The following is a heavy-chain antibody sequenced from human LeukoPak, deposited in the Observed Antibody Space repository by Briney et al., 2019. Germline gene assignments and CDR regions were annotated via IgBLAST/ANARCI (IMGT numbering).Heavy chain of an antibody. CDR3: ARDRSSGWYVYYYGMDV. J-gene: IGHJ6*02. D-gene: IGHD6-19*01. CDR2: ISYDGGNK. Sequence: GGSLRLSCAASGFTFSSYAMHWVRQAPGKGLEWVAVISYDGGNKYYADSVKGRFTISRDNSKNTLYLQMNSLRAEDTAVYYCARDRSSGWYVYYYGMDVWGQGTTVTVSS. CDR1: GFTFSSYA. V-gene: IGHV3-30-3*01.